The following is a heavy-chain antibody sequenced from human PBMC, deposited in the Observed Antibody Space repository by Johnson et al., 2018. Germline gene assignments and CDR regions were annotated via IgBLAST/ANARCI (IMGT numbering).Heavy chain of an antibody. CDR1: GFTFSNYW. V-gene: IGHV3-7*01. Sequence: VQLQESGGGLVQPGGSLRLSCAASGFTFSNYWMSWVRQAPGKGLEWVANIKPDGSEIYYVDSVKGRFTISRDNAKNSLYLQMNTLRAEDTAVYYCVTSSTARGGTDVWGQGTTVTVSS. CDR3: VTSSTARGGTDV. CDR2: IKPDGSEI. J-gene: IGHJ6*02. D-gene: IGHD3-16*01.